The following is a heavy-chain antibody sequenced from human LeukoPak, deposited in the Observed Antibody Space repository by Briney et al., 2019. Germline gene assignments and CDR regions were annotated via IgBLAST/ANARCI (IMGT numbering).Heavy chain of an antibody. J-gene: IGHJ4*02. Sequence: ASVKVSCKASGGTFSSYAISWVRQAPGQGLEWMGRIIPIFGTANYAQKFQGRVTITTDESTSTAYMELSSLRSEDTAVYYCASSPGVGTVVVTATTLYFDYWGQGTLVTVSS. V-gene: IGHV1-69*05. CDR2: IIPIFGTA. CDR3: ASSPGVGTVVVTATTLYFDY. D-gene: IGHD2-21*02. CDR1: GGTFSSYA.